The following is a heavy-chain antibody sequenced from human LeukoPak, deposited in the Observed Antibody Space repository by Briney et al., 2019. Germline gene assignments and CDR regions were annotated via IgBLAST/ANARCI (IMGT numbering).Heavy chain of an antibody. J-gene: IGHJ4*02. V-gene: IGHV4-4*07. CDR3: ARSQLFGSYYSLDY. CDR1: GGSISSYY. D-gene: IGHD1-26*01. CDR2: IYTSGST. Sequence: SETLSLTCTVSGGSISSYYWSWIRQPAGKGLEWIGRIYTSGSTNYNPSLKSRVTMSVDTSKNQFSLKLSSVTAADTAVYYCARSQLFGSYYSLDYWGQGTLVTVSS.